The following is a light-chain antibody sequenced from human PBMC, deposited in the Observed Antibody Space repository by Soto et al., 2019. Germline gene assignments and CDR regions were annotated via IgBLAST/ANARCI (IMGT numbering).Light chain of an antibody. CDR2: GAS. CDR1: QTVSSNY. Sequence: ESVFTQPPLTLAWSHGERATLSCRAIQTVSSNYLAWYQQKPGQAPRPLIYGASTRATGIPDRFSGSGSGTDFTLTITRLDPQHSAVYSCQQHRSSPTWTFGQGT. J-gene: IGKJ1*01. V-gene: IGKV3-20*01. CDR3: QQHRSSPTWT.